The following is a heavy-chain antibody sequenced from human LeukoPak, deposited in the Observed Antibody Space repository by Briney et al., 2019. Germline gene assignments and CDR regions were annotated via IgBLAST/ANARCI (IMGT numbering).Heavy chain of an antibody. CDR1: GFTFSSYA. D-gene: IGHD3-10*01. J-gene: IGHJ4*02. CDR3: ARDSTYYYDSGSSGPHYFGY. V-gene: IGHV3-30*04. Sequence: GGSLRLSCAASGFTFSSYALHWVRQAPGKGLEWVAVLSFDGTIIYYADSVKGRFTISRDNSKNTLYLQLNSLRAEDTAVYYCARDSTYYYDSGSSGPHYFGYWGQGTLVTVSS. CDR2: LSFDGTII.